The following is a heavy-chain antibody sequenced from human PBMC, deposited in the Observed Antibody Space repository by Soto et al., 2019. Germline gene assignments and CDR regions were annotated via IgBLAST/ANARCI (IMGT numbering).Heavy chain of an antibody. CDR3: ARGVWSVYLDY. Sequence: SVKVSCKASGGTFSSYAISWVRQAPGQGLEWMGGVIPIFGTANYAQKFQGRVTITADESTSTAYMELSSLISEDTAVYYCARGVWSVYLDYWGQGTLVTVSS. CDR2: VIPIFGTA. J-gene: IGHJ4*02. D-gene: IGHD3-3*01. CDR1: GGTFSSYA. V-gene: IGHV1-69*13.